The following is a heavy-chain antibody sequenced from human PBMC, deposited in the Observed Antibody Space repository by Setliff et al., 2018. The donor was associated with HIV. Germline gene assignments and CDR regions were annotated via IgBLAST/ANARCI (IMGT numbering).Heavy chain of an antibody. V-gene: IGHV4-59*02. Sequence: PSETLSLTCNVSHSSVSEYYWSWIRQSPGKGLEWIGYVRQGGATKYNPACQSRVSISLETSKNHVFLSLASVTAADTAVYFCAREDPNTYRHFDYWGQGSLVTVSS. J-gene: IGHJ4*03. CDR1: HSSVSEYY. CDR3: AREDPNTYRHFDY. CDR2: VRQGGAT. D-gene: IGHD3-3*01.